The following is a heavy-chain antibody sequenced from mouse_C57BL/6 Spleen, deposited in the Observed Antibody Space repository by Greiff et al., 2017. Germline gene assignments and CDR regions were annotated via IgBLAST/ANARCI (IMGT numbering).Heavy chain of an antibody. Sequence: QVQLQQPGAELVKPGASVKMSCKASGYTFTSYWITWVKQRPGQGLEWIGDIYPGSGSTNYNEKFKSKATLTVDTSSSAAYMQLSSLTSEDSAVYYCARYYGNPGGYFDYWGQGTTLTVSS. D-gene: IGHD2-1*01. CDR1: GYTFTSYW. CDR3: ARYYGNPGGYFDY. J-gene: IGHJ2*01. V-gene: IGHV1-55*01. CDR2: IYPGSGST.